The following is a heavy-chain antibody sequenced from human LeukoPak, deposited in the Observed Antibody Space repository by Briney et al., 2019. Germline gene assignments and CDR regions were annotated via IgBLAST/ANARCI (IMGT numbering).Heavy chain of an antibody. D-gene: IGHD3-9*01. J-gene: IGHJ4*02. Sequence: SETLSLTCTVSGGSISSYYWSWIRQPAGKGLEWIGRIYTSGSTNYNPSLKSRVTISVETSKNEFSLKLRSVTAADTAVYYCARVTGYTIEDYFDYWGQGTLVTVSS. CDR1: GGSISSYY. CDR3: ARVTGYTIEDYFDY. CDR2: IYTSGST. V-gene: IGHV4-4*07.